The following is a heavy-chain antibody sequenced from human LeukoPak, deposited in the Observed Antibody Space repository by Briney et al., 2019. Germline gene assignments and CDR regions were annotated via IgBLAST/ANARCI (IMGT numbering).Heavy chain of an antibody. CDR1: GGSFSGYY. CDR3: ARSILPAANAIDY. Sequence: KASETLSLTCAVYGGSFSGYYWSWIRQPPGKGLEWIGEINHSGSTNYNPSLKSRVTISVDTSKNQFSLKLSSVTAADTAVYYCARSILPAANAIDYWGQGTLLTVSS. J-gene: IGHJ4*02. V-gene: IGHV4-34*01. CDR2: INHSGST. D-gene: IGHD2-2*01.